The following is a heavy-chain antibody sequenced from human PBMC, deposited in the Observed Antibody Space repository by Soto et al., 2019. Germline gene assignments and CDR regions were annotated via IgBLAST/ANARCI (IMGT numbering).Heavy chain of an antibody. D-gene: IGHD3-16*02. J-gene: IGHJ4*02. V-gene: IGHV1-46*01. CDR2: INPSGGST. Sequence: QVQLVQSGAEVKKPGASVKVSCKASGYTFTSYYMHWVRQAPGQGLEWMGIINPSGGSTSYAQKFQGTVTMTRDTSTSTVYMELSSLRSEDTAVYYCARDYDYVWGSYRYPDYWGQGTLVTVSS. CDR3: ARDYDYVWGSYRYPDY. CDR1: GYTFTSYY.